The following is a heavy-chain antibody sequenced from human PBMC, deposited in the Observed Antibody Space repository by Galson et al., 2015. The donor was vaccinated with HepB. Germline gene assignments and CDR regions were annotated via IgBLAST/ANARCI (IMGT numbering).Heavy chain of an antibody. CDR3: ARDRVATIHNYFDY. Sequence: SLRLSCAASGFTFSNYAMHWVRQAPGKGLEWVAVISYDGSNKYYADSVKGRFTISRDNSKNTLYLQMNSLRAEDTAVYYCARDRVATIHNYFDYWGQGTLVTVSS. CDR1: GFTFSNYA. D-gene: IGHD5-12*01. V-gene: IGHV3-30*04. J-gene: IGHJ4*02. CDR2: ISYDGSNK.